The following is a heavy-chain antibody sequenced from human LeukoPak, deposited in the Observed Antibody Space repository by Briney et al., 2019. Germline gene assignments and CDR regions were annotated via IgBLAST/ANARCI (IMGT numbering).Heavy chain of an antibody. V-gene: IGHV1-46*01. CDR1: VYTFTTYY. CDR2: INPSGGST. Sequence: ASVNVSCKASVYTFTTYYVHWLRQAPGQGLEWMGKINPSGGSTTYAQKFQGRVTMTRDTSTSTVYMELSSLRSEDTAVYYCARGYTYSAFDYWGQGTLVTVSS. J-gene: IGHJ4*02. CDR3: ARGYTYSAFDY. D-gene: IGHD5-18*01.